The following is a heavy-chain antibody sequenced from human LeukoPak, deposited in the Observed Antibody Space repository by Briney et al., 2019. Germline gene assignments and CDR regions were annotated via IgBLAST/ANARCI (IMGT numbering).Heavy chain of an antibody. CDR2: ISTYNGNT. CDR3: ARELKYNWNKAFDY. CDR1: GYTFTHFG. Sequence: ASVKVSCKASGYTFTHFGISWVRQAPGQGLEWMGWISTYNGNTKYLQKFQGRVTMTTDTSTGTAYMELRSLRSDDTAVYYCARELKYNWNKAFDYWGQGTLVTVSS. V-gene: IGHV1-18*01. D-gene: IGHD1/OR15-1a*01. J-gene: IGHJ4*02.